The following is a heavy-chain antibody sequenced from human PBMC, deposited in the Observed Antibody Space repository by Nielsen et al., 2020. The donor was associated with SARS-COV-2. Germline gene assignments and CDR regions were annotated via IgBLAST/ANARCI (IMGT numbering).Heavy chain of an antibody. V-gene: IGHV3-48*01. CDR3: ARSPFHRSSWYGMDV. D-gene: IGHD6-13*01. Sequence: GESLKISCVASGFSFNTYSMNWVRQAPGKGLAWVSYLSGGSATIYYADSVKGRFTISRDNVKNSLYLQLSSLSAEDTAVYYCARSPFHRSSWYGMDVWGQGTTVTVSS. CDR1: GFSFNTYS. J-gene: IGHJ6*02. CDR2: LSGGSATI.